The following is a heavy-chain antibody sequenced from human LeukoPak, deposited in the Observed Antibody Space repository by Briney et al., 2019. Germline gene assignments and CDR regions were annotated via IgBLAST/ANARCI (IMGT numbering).Heavy chain of an antibody. CDR2: VNPNSGNT. CDR1: GYTFTSYD. V-gene: IGHV1-8*03. D-gene: IGHD5-18*01. J-gene: IGHJ4*02. Sequence: ASVKVSCKASGYTFTSYDINWVRQATGQGLEWMGWVNPNSGNTGYAQKFQGRVIITRNTSISTAYMELSSLRSEDTAVYYCARAPWALGYSYGSDYWGQGTLVTVSS. CDR3: ARAPWALGYSYGSDY.